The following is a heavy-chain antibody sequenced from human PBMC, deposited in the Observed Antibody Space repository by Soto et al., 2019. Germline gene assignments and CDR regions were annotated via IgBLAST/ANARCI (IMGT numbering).Heavy chain of an antibody. CDR2: IYYSGST. D-gene: IGHD6-6*01. CDR1: GGSISSGDYY. J-gene: IGHJ3*02. V-gene: IGHV4-61*08. CDR3: ARGSIANDAFDI. Sequence: PSETLSLTCTVSGGSISSGDYYWSWIRQPPGKGLEWIGYIYYSGSTNYNPSLKSRVTISVDTSKNQFSLKLSSVTAADTAVYYCARGSIANDAFDIWGQGTMVTVSS.